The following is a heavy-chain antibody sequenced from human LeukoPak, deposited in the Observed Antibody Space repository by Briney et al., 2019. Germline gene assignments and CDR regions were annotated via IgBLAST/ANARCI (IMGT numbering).Heavy chain of an antibody. D-gene: IGHD2-2*01. Sequence: GGSLRLSCVASGFSFSSHWMSWVRQTPGKGLEWVANIKQDGSEKYYVDSVKGRFTISRDNAKNTLLLQMNSLRAEDTAIYYCVRDCYITSCSLFDHWGQGILVTVST. CDR1: GFSFSSHW. CDR2: IKQDGSEK. J-gene: IGHJ4*02. CDR3: VRDCYITSCSLFDH. V-gene: IGHV3-7*01.